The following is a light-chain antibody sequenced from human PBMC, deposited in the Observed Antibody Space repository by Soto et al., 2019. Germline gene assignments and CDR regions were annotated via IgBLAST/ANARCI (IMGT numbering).Light chain of an antibody. CDR2: DAS. CDR1: QSISSW. Sequence: DIQMTQSPSILSATAGDRVTITCRASQSISSWLAWYQHKPGKAPKLLIYDASNLDSGVPSRFSGSGSGTEFSLTISNLQPDDCATYYCQQYENYWTFGQGTKV. V-gene: IGKV1-5*01. CDR3: QQYENYWT. J-gene: IGKJ1*01.